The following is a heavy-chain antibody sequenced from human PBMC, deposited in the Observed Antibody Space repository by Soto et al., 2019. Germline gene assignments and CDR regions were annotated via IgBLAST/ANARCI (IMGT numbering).Heavy chain of an antibody. D-gene: IGHD2-15*01. V-gene: IGHV3-15*01. CDR1: GFTFSNAG. CDR3: IMVVAATYYYYYGMDV. J-gene: IGHJ6*02. Sequence: PVGSLRLSCAASGFTFSNAGMSWVRQAPGKGLEWVGRIKSKTDGGTTDYAAPVKGRFTISRDDSKNTLYLQMNSLKTEDTAVYYCIMVVAATYYYYYGMDVWGQGTTVTVSS. CDR2: IKSKTDGGTT.